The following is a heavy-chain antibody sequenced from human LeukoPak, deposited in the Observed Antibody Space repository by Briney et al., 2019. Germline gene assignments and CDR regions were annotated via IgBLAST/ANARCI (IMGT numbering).Heavy chain of an antibody. CDR3: ARTGGRKWTHRGPFDI. D-gene: IGHD1-14*01. J-gene: IGHJ3*02. CDR2: IIPIFGTA. V-gene: IGHV1-69*06. CDR1: GGTFSSYA. Sequence: EASVKVSCKASGGTFSSYAISWVRQAPGQGLEWMGRIIPIFGTANYAQKFQGRVTITADKSTSTAYMELSSLRSEDTAVYYCARTGGRKWTHRGPFDIWSQGTMVTVSS.